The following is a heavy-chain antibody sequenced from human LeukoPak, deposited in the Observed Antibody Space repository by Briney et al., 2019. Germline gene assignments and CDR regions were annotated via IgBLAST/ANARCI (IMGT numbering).Heavy chain of an antibody. Sequence: PSQTLSLTCAVSGGSISSGGYSWSWIRQPPGKGLEWIGYIYPSGSTFYIPSLRSRVTISVDRSKNQFSLNLSSVTAADTAVYYCARGALGYSFNWFDPWGQGTLVTVSS. CDR1: GGSISSGGYS. J-gene: IGHJ5*02. CDR2: IYPSGST. CDR3: ARGALGYSFNWFDP. V-gene: IGHV4-30-2*01. D-gene: IGHD2-21*01.